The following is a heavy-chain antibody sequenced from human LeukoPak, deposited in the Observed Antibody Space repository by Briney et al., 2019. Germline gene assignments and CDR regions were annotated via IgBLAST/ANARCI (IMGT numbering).Heavy chain of an antibody. D-gene: IGHD2-21*01. Sequence: GGSLRLSCATSGFTFSTYAFSWVRQAPGKGLEWVSAISDGGYTAYYADSVKGRFTISRENSKNTLYLQISSLRADDTAVYYCTKEGPVNAIGDLWGQGTLVTVSS. CDR2: ISDGGYTA. J-gene: IGHJ5*02. V-gene: IGHV3-23*01. CDR3: TKEGPVNAIGDL. CDR1: GFTFSTYA.